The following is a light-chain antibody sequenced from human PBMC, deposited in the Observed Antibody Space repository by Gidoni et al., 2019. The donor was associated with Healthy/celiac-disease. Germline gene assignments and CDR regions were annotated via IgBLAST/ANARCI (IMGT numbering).Light chain of an antibody. CDR2: AVS. J-gene: IGLJ2*01. CDR1: TSDVGGHNF. V-gene: IGLV2-14*01. CDR3: SSHTSGPGVV. Sequence: QSALTQPASVSGSPGQSITISCTGTTSDVGGHNFVSWYQQHPGKAPKLMIYAVSNRPSGVSNRFSGSKSGNTASLTISGLQAEDEADYYCSSHTSGPGVVFGGGTKLTVL.